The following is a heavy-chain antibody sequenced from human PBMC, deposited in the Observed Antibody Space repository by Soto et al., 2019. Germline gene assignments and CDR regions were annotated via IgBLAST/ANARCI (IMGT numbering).Heavy chain of an antibody. CDR3: ARQVADGTVVGTGSFDD. CDR1: GGSISSSISY. V-gene: IGHV4-39*01. CDR2: FYYSGST. Sequence: QLQLKESGPGLVKPSETLSLTCTVSGGSISSSISYWVWIRQPPGKGLEWIGSFYYSGSTYYNPSLSARSSISVDTSENQFSRRRGSVTAAVTAVYYCARQVADGTVVGTGSFDDWGQGTLVTVSS. D-gene: IGHD3-10*01. J-gene: IGHJ4*02.